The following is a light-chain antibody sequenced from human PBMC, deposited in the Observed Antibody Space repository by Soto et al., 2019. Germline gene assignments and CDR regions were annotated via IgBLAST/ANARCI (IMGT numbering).Light chain of an antibody. J-gene: IGLJ3*02. CDR1: SSNIGKNA. Sequence: QSVLTQPPSVSDAPRQRVTISCFGSSSNIGKNAVNWYQQCPGKATKLLIYYADMLPSGVSDRFSCSKSGTSASLAISGLQSADEADDYCATWYDKLNGWLFGGGTKLTVI. CDR2: YAD. V-gene: IGLV1-36*01. CDR3: ATWYDKLNGWL.